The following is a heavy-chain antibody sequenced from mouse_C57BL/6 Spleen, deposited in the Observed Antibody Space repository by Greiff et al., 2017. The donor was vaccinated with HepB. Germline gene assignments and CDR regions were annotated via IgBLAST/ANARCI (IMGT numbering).Heavy chain of an antibody. J-gene: IGHJ2*01. CDR2: IDPENGDT. Sequence: EVQLVESGAELVRPGASVKLSCTASGFNIKDDYMHWVKQRPEQGLEWIGWIDPENGDTEYASKFQGKATITADTSSNTAYLQLSSLTSEDTAVYYCTTGRYYPGYWGQGTTLTVSS. CDR3: TTGRYYPGY. CDR1: GFNIKDDY. V-gene: IGHV14-4*01.